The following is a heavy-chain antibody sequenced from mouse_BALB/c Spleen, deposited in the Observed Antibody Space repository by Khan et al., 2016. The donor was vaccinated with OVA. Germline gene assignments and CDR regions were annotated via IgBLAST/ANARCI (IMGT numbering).Heavy chain of an antibody. CDR2: ITPANGNT. J-gene: IGHJ1*01. D-gene: IGHD6-1*01. CDR1: GFNIKDTY. Sequence: VQLQQSGAELVKPGASVKLSCTASGFNIKDTYIHWVKRRPEQGLEWIGRITPANGNTEYDPKFQGKATMRADSSSNTAYLQLRSLTSGDTAVYYCVRPSEYPRNVDVWGAGTTVTVSS. CDR3: VRPSEYPRNVDV. V-gene: IGHV14-3*02.